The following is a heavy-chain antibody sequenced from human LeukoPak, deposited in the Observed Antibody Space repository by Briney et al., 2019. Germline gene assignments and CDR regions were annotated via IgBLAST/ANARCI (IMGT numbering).Heavy chain of an antibody. CDR3: ARGPQYVGATAGFIDP. D-gene: IGHD1-26*01. V-gene: IGHV3-21*01. CDR2: ISSSSSYI. CDR1: GFTFSGYS. J-gene: IGHJ5*02. Sequence: GGSLRLSCAASGFTFSGYSMNWVRQAPGKGLEWVSSISSSSSYIYYADSVKGRFTISRDNAQNSLYLQMNSLRAEDTAVYYCARGPQYVGATAGFIDPWGQGTLVTVSS.